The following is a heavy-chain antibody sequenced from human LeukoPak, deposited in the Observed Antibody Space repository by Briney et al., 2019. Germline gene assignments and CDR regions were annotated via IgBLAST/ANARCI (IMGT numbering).Heavy chain of an antibody. CDR1: GGSVSSGSYY. CDR3: ARATTDPFSSYYGMDV. Sequence: PSETLSLTCTVSGGSVSSGSYYWSWIGQPPGKGLEWIGYIYYSGSTNYNPSLESRVTISVDTSKNQFSLKLSSVTAADTAVYYCARATTDPFSSYYGMDVWGQGTTVTVSS. J-gene: IGHJ6*02. V-gene: IGHV4-61*01. CDR2: IYYSGST. D-gene: IGHD5-12*01.